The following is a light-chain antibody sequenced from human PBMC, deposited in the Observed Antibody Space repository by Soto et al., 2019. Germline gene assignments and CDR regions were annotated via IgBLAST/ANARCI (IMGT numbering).Light chain of an antibody. J-gene: IGLJ1*01. CDR2: DVT. CDR1: SSDVGGYNY. CDR3: SSYTRSSTHV. V-gene: IGLV2-14*03. Sequence: QSALTQPASVSGSPGQSITISCTGTSSDVGGYNYVSWYQQHPGKAPKLMIYDVTNRPSGVSSRFSGSKSGNTASLTISGLQAEDEADYYCSSYTRSSTHVFGTGTKLTVL.